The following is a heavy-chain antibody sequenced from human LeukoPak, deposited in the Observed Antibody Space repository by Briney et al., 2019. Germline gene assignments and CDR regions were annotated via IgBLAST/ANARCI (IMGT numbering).Heavy chain of an antibody. Sequence: SETLSLTCTVSGGSISSYYWSWIRQPPGKGLEWTGYIYYSGSTNYNPSLKSRVTISVDTSKNQFSLKLSSVTAADTAVYYCARGNVVVPAAIPGSYYYYYYMDVWGKGTTVTVSS. CDR1: GGSISSYY. CDR3: ARGNVVVPAAIPGSYYYYYYMDV. V-gene: IGHV4-59*01. D-gene: IGHD2-2*02. CDR2: IYYSGST. J-gene: IGHJ6*03.